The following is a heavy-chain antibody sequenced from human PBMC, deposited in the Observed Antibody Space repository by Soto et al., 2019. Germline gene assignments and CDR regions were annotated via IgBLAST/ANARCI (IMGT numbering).Heavy chain of an antibody. V-gene: IGHV1-69*06. CDR2: IIPIFGTA. J-gene: IGHJ5*02. CDR1: GGTFSSYA. CDR3: ARDATTGTLGWFDP. Sequence: GASVKVSCKASGGTFSSYAISWVRQAPGQGLEWMGGIIPIFGTANYAQKFQGRVTITADKSTSTAYMELSSLRSEDTAVYYCARDATTGTLGWFDPWGQGTLVTVSS. D-gene: IGHD1-1*01.